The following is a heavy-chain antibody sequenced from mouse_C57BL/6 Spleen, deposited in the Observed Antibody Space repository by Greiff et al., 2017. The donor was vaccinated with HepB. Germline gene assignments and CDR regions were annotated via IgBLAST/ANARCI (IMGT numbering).Heavy chain of an antibody. Sequence: QVQLQQSGAELVRPGSSVKLSCKASGYTFTSYWMHWVKQRPIQGLEWIGNIDPSDSETHYNQKFKDKATLTVDKSSSTAYMQLSSLTSEDSAVYYCAREGSGYYAMDYWGQGTSVTVSS. V-gene: IGHV1-52*01. D-gene: IGHD3-2*02. CDR2: IDPSDSET. J-gene: IGHJ4*01. CDR1: GYTFTSYW. CDR3: AREGSGYYAMDY.